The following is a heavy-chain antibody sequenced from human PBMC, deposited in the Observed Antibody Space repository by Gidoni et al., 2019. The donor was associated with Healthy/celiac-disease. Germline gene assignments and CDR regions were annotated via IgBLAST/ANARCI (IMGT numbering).Heavy chain of an antibody. CDR3: ARPAGDYDSSGFPEPFDY. V-gene: IGHV5-10-1*03. J-gene: IGHJ4*02. CDR1: GYSFTSYW. CDR2: IDPSDSYT. Sequence: EVQLVQSGAEVKKPGESLRISCKGSGYSFTSYWISWVRQMPGKGLEWMGRIDPSDSYTNYSPSFQGHVTISADKSISTAYLQWSSLKASDTAMYYCARPAGDYDSSGFPEPFDYWGQGTLVTVSS. D-gene: IGHD3-22*01.